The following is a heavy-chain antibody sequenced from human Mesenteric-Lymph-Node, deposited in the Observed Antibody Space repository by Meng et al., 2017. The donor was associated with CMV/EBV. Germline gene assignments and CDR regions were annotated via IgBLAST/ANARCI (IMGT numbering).Heavy chain of an antibody. V-gene: IGHV1-69*02. CDR3: ARSIFGVVPPYYHGMDV. D-gene: IGHD3-3*01. Sequence: SVKVSCYASGGTFSSYTISWVRQAPGQGLEWMGRIIPILGIANYAQKFQGRVTITADKSTSTAYMELSSLRSEDTAVYYCARSIFGVVPPYYHGMDVWGQGTTVTVSS. CDR1: GGTFSSYT. J-gene: IGHJ6*02. CDR2: IIPILGIA.